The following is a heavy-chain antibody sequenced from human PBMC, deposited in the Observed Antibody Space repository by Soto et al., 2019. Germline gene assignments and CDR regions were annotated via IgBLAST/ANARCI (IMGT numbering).Heavy chain of an antibody. Sequence: GGSLRLSCAASGFTFSCYGMHWVRQAPGKGLEWVAVIWYDGSNKYYADSVKGRFTISRDNSKNTLYLQMNSLRAEDTAVYYCARDLYCGGDCYPVLDDTTVHWGQGTLVTVSS. J-gene: IGHJ4*02. CDR1: GFTFSCYG. D-gene: IGHD2-21*02. V-gene: IGHV3-33*01. CDR2: IWYDGSNK. CDR3: ARDLYCGGDCYPVLDDTTVH.